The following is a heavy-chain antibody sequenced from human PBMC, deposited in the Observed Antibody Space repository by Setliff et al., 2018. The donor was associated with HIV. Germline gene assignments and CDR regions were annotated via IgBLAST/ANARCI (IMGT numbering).Heavy chain of an antibody. D-gene: IGHD3-22*01. CDR2: LIPILGIA. Sequence: ASVKVSCKASGGAFSGYALSWVRQAPGQGLEWMGGLIPILGIAQYVQKFHGRVTISADTSTTTAYLEVSSLRSEDTAVYYCAKGYYHDSRGYPTGPAFDIWGQGTMVTVSS. CDR1: GGAFSGYA. J-gene: IGHJ3*02. CDR3: AKGYYHDSRGYPTGPAFDI. V-gene: IGHV1-69*10.